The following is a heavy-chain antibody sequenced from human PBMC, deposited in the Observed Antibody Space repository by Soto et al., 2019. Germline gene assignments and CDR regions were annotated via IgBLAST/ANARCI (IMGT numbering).Heavy chain of an antibody. J-gene: IGHJ6*02. CDR1: GFTFSSYA. D-gene: IGHD1-26*01. CDR3: ARDVGATTYYYYGMDV. CDR2: ISYDGSNK. Sequence: PGGSLRLSCAASGFTFSSYAMHWVRQAPGKGLEWVAVISYDGSNKYYADSVKGRFTISRDNSKNTLYLQMNSLRAEDTAVYYCARDVGATTYYYYGMDVWGQGTTVTVSS. V-gene: IGHV3-30-3*01.